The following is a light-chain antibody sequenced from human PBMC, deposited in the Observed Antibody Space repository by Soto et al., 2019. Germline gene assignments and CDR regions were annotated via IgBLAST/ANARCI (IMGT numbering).Light chain of an antibody. CDR3: QQYNSYSEWT. CDR1: QSISSY. V-gene: IGKV1-39*01. CDR2: AAS. J-gene: IGKJ1*01. Sequence: DIQMTQSPSSLSASVGARAPITCRASQSISSYLNWYQQKPGKAPKLLIYAASSLQSGVPSRFSGSGSGTEFTLTISSLQPDDFATYYCQQYNSYSEWTFGQGTKVDIK.